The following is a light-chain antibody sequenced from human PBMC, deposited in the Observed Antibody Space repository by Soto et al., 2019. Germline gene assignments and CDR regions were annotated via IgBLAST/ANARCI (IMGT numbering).Light chain of an antibody. CDR1: SSDVGGYNY. CDR2: YVS. CDR3: SSYTSSSTYV. J-gene: IGLJ1*01. V-gene: IGLV2-14*01. Sequence: QSALTQPASVSGSPGQSIAISCTGTSSDVGGYNYVSWYQQHPGKAPTVMIYYVSNRPSGVSNRFSGSKSGNTASLTISGLQADDEADYYCSSYTSSSTYVFGTGTKVTVL.